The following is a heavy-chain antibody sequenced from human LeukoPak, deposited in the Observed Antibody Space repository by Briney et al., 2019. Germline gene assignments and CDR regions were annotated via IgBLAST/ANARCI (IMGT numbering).Heavy chain of an antibody. J-gene: IGHJ4*02. V-gene: IGHV4-34*01. CDR1: GGSFSGYY. D-gene: IGHD1-7*01. CDR3: ARMGITGTADY. CDR2: INHSGST. Sequence: SETLSLTCAVYGGSFSGYYWSWIRQPPGKGLEWIGEINHSGSTNYNPSLKSRVTISVDTSKNQFSLKLSSVTAADTAVYYCARMGITGTADYWGQGTLVTVSS.